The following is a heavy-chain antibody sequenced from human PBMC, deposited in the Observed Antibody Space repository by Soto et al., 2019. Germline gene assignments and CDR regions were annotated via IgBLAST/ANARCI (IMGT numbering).Heavy chain of an antibody. Sequence: AGGSLRLSCAASGFTFSSYWMHWVRQAPGKGLEWVSSISSSSTYTYYSDSVKGRFTISRDNAKNSLYLQMSSLRAEDTAVYYCARAPPGWFGELWFDCWGQGTLVTVSS. V-gene: IGHV3-21*01. J-gene: IGHJ4*02. CDR1: GFTFSSYW. CDR3: ARAPPGWFGELWFDC. D-gene: IGHD3-10*01. CDR2: ISSSSTYT.